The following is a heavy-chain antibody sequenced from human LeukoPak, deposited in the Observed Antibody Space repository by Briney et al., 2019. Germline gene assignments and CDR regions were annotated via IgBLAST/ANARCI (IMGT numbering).Heavy chain of an antibody. V-gene: IGHV1-3*01. CDR1: GFTFTSYA. J-gene: IGHJ5*02. D-gene: IGHD6-13*01. Sequence: GGSLRLSCAASGFTFTSYAMHWVRQAPGQRLEWMGWINAGNGNTKYSQKFQGRVTITRDTSASTAYMELSSLRSEDTAVYYCARPAAGRNWFDPWGQGTLVTVSS. CDR3: ARPAAGRNWFDP. CDR2: INAGNGNT.